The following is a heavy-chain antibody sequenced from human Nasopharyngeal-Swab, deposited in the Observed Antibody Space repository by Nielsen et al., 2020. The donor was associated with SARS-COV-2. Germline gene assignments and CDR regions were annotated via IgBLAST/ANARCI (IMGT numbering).Heavy chain of an antibody. J-gene: IGHJ4*02. CDR1: GFTFSSYA. V-gene: IGHV3-30*14. Sequence: GGSLRLSCAASGFTFSSYAMHWVRQAPGKGLEWVAVIGHDGGTKIYADSVRGRFTISRDNSKNTLYLQMDSLTTDDTAVYYCASGYCSGGSCKIFDYWGQGTLVTVSS. CDR3: ASGYCSGGSCKIFDY. CDR2: IGHDGGTK. D-gene: IGHD2-15*01.